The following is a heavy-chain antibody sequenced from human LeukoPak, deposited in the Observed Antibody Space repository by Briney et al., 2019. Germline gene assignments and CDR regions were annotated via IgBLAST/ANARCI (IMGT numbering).Heavy chain of an antibody. J-gene: IGHJ6*02. CDR1: GGSISSYY. V-gene: IGHV4-59*08. CDR2: IYYSGST. D-gene: IGHD3-16*01. CDR3: ARRPMWGPSYCDGMDV. Sequence: SETLSLTCTVSGGSISSYYWSWIRQPPGKGLEWIGYIYYSGSTNYNPSLKSRVTISVDTSKNQFSLKLSSVTAADTAVYYCARRPMWGPSYCDGMDVWGQGTTVTVSS.